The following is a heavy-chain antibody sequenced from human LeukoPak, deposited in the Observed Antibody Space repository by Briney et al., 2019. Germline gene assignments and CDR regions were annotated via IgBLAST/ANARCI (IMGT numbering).Heavy chain of an antibody. CDR3: ARDSRFSSIAARYLDVFDI. Sequence: SETLSLTCTVSGGSISSYYWSWIRQPPGKGLEWIGCIYYSGSTEYNPSHKSRVTISVDTSKNQFSLKLRSVTAADTAVFYCARDSRFSSIAARYLDVFDIWGQGTMVTVSS. CDR2: IYYSGST. CDR1: GGSISSYY. D-gene: IGHD6-6*01. J-gene: IGHJ3*02. V-gene: IGHV4-59*01.